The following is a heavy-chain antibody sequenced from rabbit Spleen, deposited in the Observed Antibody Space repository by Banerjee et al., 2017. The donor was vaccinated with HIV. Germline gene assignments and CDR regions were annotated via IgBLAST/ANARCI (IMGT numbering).Heavy chain of an antibody. Sequence: QSVEESGGDLVKPGASLTLTCTVSGFSLSSYAMYWVRQAPGKGPEWIACIYTGNGKTYYASWAKGRFTISKSSSTTVTLQVTSLTAADTATYFCTRDDGSGHYIDGYFNLWGPGTLVTVS. D-gene: IGHD1-1*01. CDR1: GFSLSSYA. J-gene: IGHJ4*01. V-gene: IGHV1S40*01. CDR2: IYTGNGKT. CDR3: TRDDGSGHYIDGYFNL.